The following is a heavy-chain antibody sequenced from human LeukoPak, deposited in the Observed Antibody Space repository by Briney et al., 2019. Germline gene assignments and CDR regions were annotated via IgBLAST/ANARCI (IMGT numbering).Heavy chain of an antibody. V-gene: IGHV4-59*12. CDR2: IYYSGST. Sequence: SETLSLTCTVSGGSISSYYWSWIRQPPGKGLEWIGYIYYSGSTNYNPSLKSRVTMSVDTSKNQFSLKLSSVTAADTAVYYCARVRGAWGSDYYYYYMDVWGKGTTVTISS. CDR3: ARVRGAWGSDYYYYYMDV. J-gene: IGHJ6*03. D-gene: IGHD3-10*01. CDR1: GGSISSYY.